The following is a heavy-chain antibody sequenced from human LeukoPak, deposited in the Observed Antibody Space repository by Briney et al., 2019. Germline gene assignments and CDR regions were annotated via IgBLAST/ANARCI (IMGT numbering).Heavy chain of an antibody. CDR2: ISAYNGNT. CDR3: ARVSPGVGSDFDY. V-gene: IGHV1-18*01. D-gene: IGHD2-8*01. CDR1: GYTFTIYG. J-gene: IGHJ4*02. Sequence: ASVKVSCKASGYTFTIYGISWVRQAPEQGLEWMGWISAYNGNTNYVQKLQGRVTMTTDTSTSTAYMELRSLRSDDTAVYYCARVSPGVGSDFDYWGQGTLVTVSS.